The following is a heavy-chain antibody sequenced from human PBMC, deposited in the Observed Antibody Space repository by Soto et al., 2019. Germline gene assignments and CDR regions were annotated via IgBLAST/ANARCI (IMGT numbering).Heavy chain of an antibody. CDR2: INHSGST. CDR1: GGSFSCYY. CDR3: ARDLGDSSGYYSRGSNRFDP. D-gene: IGHD3-22*01. V-gene: IGHV4-34*01. Sequence: SETLSLTCAVYGGSFSCYYWSWIRQPPGKGLEWIVEINHSGSTNYNPSLKSRVTMPVDTSKNQFSLKLSSVTAADTAVYYCARDLGDSSGYYSRGSNRFDPWGQGTLATVSS. J-gene: IGHJ5*02.